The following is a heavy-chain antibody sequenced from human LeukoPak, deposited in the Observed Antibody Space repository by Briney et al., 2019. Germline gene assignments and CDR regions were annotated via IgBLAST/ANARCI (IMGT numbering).Heavy chain of an antibody. V-gene: IGHV4-59*08. D-gene: IGHD6-25*01. CDR1: GGSISSFY. J-gene: IGHJ4*02. CDR3: ARQLPTAAADTRGYFDY. Sequence: SETLSLTCTVSGGSISSFYWSWIRQPPGKGLEWIGYMYYGGSPNYNPSLKSRVITSLDTSKNQFSLKLNSVTAADAAVYFCARQLPTAAADTRGYFDYWGQGTVVTVSS. CDR2: MYYGGSP.